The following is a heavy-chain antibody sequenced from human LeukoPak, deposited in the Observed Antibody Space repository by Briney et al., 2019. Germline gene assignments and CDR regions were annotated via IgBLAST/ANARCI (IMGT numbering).Heavy chain of an antibody. J-gene: IGHJ4*02. Sequence: ASVKVSCKASGYSFSSYGISWVRQAPGQGLQWMGWISAYNGNTNYAQKFQGRVTMTRNSSISTAYMELSSLRSEDTAVYYCARDSSIDYWGQGTLVTVSS. V-gene: IGHV1-18*01. CDR1: GYSFSSYG. CDR2: ISAYNGNT. CDR3: ARDSSIDY. D-gene: IGHD2/OR15-2a*01.